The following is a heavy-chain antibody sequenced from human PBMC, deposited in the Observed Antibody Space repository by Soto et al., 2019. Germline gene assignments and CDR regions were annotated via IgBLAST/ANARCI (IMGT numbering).Heavy chain of an antibody. CDR3: ARDPRYDSSGYYYGWFDP. J-gene: IGHJ5*02. CDR2: IYTSGST. V-gene: IGHV4-59*10. Sequence: QVQLQQWGAGLLKPSETLSLTCAVYGGSFSGYYWSWIRQPAGKGLEWIGRIYTSGSTNYNPSLKSRVTMSVDTSKNQFSLKLSSVTAADTAVYYCARDPRYDSSGYYYGWFDPWGQGTLVTVSS. D-gene: IGHD3-22*01. CDR1: GGSFSGYY.